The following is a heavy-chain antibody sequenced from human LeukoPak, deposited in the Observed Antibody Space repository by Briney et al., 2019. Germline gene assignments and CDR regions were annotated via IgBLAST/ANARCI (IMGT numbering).Heavy chain of an antibody. CDR3: ATHLGGDWFDP. Sequence: SETVSLTCAVYGGSFSGYYWSWIRQPPGKGLEWIGEINHSGSTNYNPSLKSRVTISVDTSKNQFSLKLSSVTAADTAVYYCATHLGGDWFDPWGQGTLVTVSS. CDR2: INHSGST. V-gene: IGHV4-34*01. D-gene: IGHD2-21*01. J-gene: IGHJ5*02. CDR1: GGSFSGYY.